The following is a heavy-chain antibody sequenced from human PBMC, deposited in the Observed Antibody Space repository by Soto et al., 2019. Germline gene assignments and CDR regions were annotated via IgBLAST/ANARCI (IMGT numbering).Heavy chain of an antibody. CDR1: GFTFSSYA. J-gene: IGHJ4*02. D-gene: IGHD2-15*01. Sequence: EVQLLESGGGLVQPGGSLRLSCAASGFTFSSYAMSWVRQAPGKGLEWVSGISGSGGSTYYADSVKGRFTISRDNSKNTLYLQMNSLRAEDTAIYYCASLPLPKKGGARNFDYWGQGTLVTVSS. CDR3: ASLPLPKKGGARNFDY. CDR2: ISGSGGST. V-gene: IGHV3-23*01.